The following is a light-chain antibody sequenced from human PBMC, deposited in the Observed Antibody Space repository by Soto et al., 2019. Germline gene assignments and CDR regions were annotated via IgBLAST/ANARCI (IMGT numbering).Light chain of an antibody. CDR2: SSN. V-gene: IGLV1-44*01. J-gene: IGLJ1*01. CDR3: AAWDDSLSASYV. CDR1: SSSIGTNT. Sequence: QSVMTQAPSASGTPGQRVTISCSGSSSSIGTNTVNWYQRLPGTAPRLLIYSSNQRPSGVPDRFSGSKSGTSASLAISGLQSEYEADYYCAAWDDSLSASYVFGTGTKLTVL.